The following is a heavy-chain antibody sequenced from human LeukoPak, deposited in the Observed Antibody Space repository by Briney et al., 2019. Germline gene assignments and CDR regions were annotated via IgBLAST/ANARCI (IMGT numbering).Heavy chain of an antibody. J-gene: IGHJ4*02. Sequence: RASVKVSCKASGYTFTSYYMHWVRQAPGQGLEWMGIINPSGGSTSYAQKFQGRVTMTRDMSTSTVYMELNSLRAEDTAVYYCARGEYCSSTSQCWQFVYWGQGTLVTVSS. CDR3: ARGEYCSSTSQCWQFVY. CDR1: GYTFTSYY. V-gene: IGHV1-46*01. D-gene: IGHD2-2*01. CDR2: INPSGGST.